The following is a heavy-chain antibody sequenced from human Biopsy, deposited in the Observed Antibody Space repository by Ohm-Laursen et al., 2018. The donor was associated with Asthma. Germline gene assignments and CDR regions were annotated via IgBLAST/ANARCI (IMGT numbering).Heavy chain of an antibody. Sequence: PSVKVSCKASGDSFSNYAISWVRQAPGQGLEWMGGLIPVLGTPDHAQMFEGRVTITADESASTAYMELSSLSSEDTAVYYCARGYSGSDRIVYYYSGLEVWGQGTTVTVSS. V-gene: IGHV1-69*01. CDR1: GDSFSNYA. D-gene: IGHD5-12*01. CDR3: ARGYSGSDRIVYYYSGLEV. J-gene: IGHJ6*02. CDR2: LIPVLGTP.